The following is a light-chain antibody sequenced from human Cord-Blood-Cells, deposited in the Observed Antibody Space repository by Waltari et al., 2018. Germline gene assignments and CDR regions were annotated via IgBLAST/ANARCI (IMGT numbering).Light chain of an antibody. CDR3: QQYGSSPPWT. Sequence: EFVLPQSLGTLSSSPGERATLYCRASQSVSSSYLAWYQPNPGKAPRLLIYGASNRATGIPDRFSGSGSGTDFTLTISRLEPEDFAVYYCQQYGSSPPWTFGQGTKVEIK. J-gene: IGKJ1*01. V-gene: IGKV3-20*01. CDR2: GAS. CDR1: QSVSSSY.